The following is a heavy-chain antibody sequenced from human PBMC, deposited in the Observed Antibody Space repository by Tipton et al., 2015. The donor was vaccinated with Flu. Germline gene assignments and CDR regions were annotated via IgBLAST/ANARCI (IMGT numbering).Heavy chain of an antibody. CDR3: ATHCVGVCSHAFDI. CDR1: GDALSSSGYY. J-gene: IGHJ3*02. D-gene: IGHD2-21*02. Sequence: TLSLTCTVSGDALSSSGYYWSWIRQPPGKGLEWIGEINHSGSTNYNPSLKSRVTISGDTSKNQFSLKLSSVTAADTAVYYCATHCVGVCSHAFDIWGQGTMVTVSS. CDR2: INHSGST. V-gene: IGHV4-34*01.